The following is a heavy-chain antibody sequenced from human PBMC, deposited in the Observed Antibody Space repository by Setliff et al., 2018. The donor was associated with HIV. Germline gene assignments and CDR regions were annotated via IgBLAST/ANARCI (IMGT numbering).Heavy chain of an antibody. V-gene: IGHV4-39*07. D-gene: IGHD3-16*02. J-gene: IGHJ4*02. CDR2: INHSGST. Sequence: SETLSLTCSVSGGSFSSDSYYWGWIRQPPGKGLEWIGEINHSGSTNYNPSLKSRVTISVDTSKNQFSLKLNSVTAADTAVYYCARGSYYDYVWGNYRYTGFDYWGQGTLVTVSS. CDR3: ARGSYYDYVWGNYRYTGFDY. CDR1: GGSFSSDSYY.